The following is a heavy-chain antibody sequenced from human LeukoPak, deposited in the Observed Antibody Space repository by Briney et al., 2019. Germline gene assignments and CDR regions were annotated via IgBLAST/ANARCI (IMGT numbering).Heavy chain of an antibody. J-gene: IGHJ4*02. Sequence: GESLKISCPGSGYNFTNYWILWVRQMPGKGLEWLGIIYHDESDSRHSPCFRGQGTMSADQSVTTAYLYWRSLKASDSAIYYCARQRTVIPAGPSDYWGQGTLVTVAS. CDR3: ARQRTVIPAGPSDY. CDR1: GYNFTNYW. V-gene: IGHV5-51*01. CDR2: IYHDESDS. D-gene: IGHD2-2*01.